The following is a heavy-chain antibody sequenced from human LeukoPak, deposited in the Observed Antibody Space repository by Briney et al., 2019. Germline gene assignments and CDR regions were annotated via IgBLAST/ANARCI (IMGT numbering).Heavy chain of an antibody. CDR3: ARHHAFGYDFWSGYYVGYFDY. J-gene: IGHJ4*02. V-gene: IGHV4-61*08. CDR1: GGSISSGGYY. CDR2: IYYSGST. D-gene: IGHD3-3*01. Sequence: SQTLSLTCAVSGGSISSGGYYWSWIRQPPGKGLEWIGYIYYSGSTNYNPSLKSRVTISVDTSKNQFSLKLSSVTAADTAVYYCARHHAFGYDFWSGYYVGYFDYWGQGTLVTVSS.